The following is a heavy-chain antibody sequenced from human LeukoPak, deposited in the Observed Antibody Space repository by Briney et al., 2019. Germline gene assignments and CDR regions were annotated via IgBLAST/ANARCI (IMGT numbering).Heavy chain of an antibody. Sequence: SETLSLTCAVYGGSFSGYYWSWIRQPPGKGLEWIGEINHSGSTNYNPSLKSRVTISVDTSKNQFSLKLSSVTAADTAVYYCARGYSYGYLTQNWFDPWGQGTLVTVSS. D-gene: IGHD5-18*01. J-gene: IGHJ5*02. CDR1: GGSFSGYY. CDR3: ARGYSYGYLTQNWFDP. V-gene: IGHV4-34*01. CDR2: INHSGST.